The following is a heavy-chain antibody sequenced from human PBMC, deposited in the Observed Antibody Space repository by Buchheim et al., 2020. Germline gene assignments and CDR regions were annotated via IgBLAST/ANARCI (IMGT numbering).Heavy chain of an antibody. D-gene: IGHD6-13*01. CDR2: TNDSGST. Sequence: QLQLQESGPGLVKTSETLSLTCSVSGDSIGGSRVFWGWVRQPPGKGPEWIGSTNDSGSTYYTPSLKSRVTISVDTSKNQFSLKLSSVTAADTAVYYCARVPDSRAGGFDYWGQGTL. CDR3: ARVPDSRAGGFDY. J-gene: IGHJ4*02. CDR1: GDSIGGSRVF. V-gene: IGHV4-39*07.